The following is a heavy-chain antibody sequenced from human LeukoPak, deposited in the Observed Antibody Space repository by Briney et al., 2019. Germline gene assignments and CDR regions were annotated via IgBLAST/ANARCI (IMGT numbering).Heavy chain of an antibody. V-gene: IGHV5-51*01. J-gene: IGHJ3*02. Sequence: GESLKISCKGSGYSFTSYRIAWVRQMPGKGLEWMGIMYPGDFDTRYSPSFQGQVTISADKSISTAYLQWSSLKASDTAMYYCASSIAAAGYDAFDIWGQGTMVTVSS. CDR1: GYSFTSYR. CDR3: ASSIAAAGYDAFDI. CDR2: MYPGDFDT. D-gene: IGHD6-13*01.